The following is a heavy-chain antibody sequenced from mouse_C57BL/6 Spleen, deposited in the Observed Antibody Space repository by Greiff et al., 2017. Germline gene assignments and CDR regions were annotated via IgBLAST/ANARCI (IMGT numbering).Heavy chain of an antibody. CDR2: IYPGDGAT. V-gene: IGHV1-82*01. CDR3: ASLWGDSSGCAY. J-gene: IGHJ3*01. Sequence: QVQLQQSGPELVKPGASVKISCKASGYAFSSSWLNWVKQRPGKGLEWIGRIYPGDGATNYNGKFKGKATLTADQSSSTAYRQLSSLTSEDSAVYFCASLWGDSSGCAYWGQGTLVTVSA. CDR1: GYAFSSSW. D-gene: IGHD3-2*02.